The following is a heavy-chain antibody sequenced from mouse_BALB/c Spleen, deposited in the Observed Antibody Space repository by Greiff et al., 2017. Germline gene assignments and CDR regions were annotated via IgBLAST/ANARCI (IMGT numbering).Heavy chain of an antibody. J-gene: IGHJ3*01. D-gene: IGHD2-14*01. CDR3: ARMGRYDRFAY. CDR1: GYSITSDYA. Sequence: EVKLMESGPGLVKPSQSLSLTCTVTGYSITSDYAWNWIRQFPGNKLEWMGYISYSGSTSYNPSLKSRISITRDTSKNQFFLQLNSVTTEDTATYYCARMGRYDRFAYWGQGTLVTVSA. V-gene: IGHV3-2*02. CDR2: ISYSGST.